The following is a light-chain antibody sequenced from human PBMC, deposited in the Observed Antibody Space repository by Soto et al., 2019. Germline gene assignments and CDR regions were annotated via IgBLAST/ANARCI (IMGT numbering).Light chain of an antibody. V-gene: IGKV3-15*01. CDR2: GAS. Sequence: EIVLTQSPGTLSLSPGESATLSCRASRSVSRKLAWYQQTRGQAPRLLIYGASTRATGVPARFSGSGSGTEFTLTISNLQSEDFAVYHCQQYDKWPRTFGQGTKVDI. CDR1: RSVSRK. CDR3: QQYDKWPRT. J-gene: IGKJ1*01.